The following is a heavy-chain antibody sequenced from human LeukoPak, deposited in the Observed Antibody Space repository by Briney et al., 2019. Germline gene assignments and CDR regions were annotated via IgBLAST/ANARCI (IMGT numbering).Heavy chain of an antibody. CDR1: GFTFSSRLM. V-gene: IGHV4-39*07. Sequence: GSLRLSCAVSGFTFSSRLMHWVRQAPGKGLVWIGSIYYSGSTYYNPSLKSRVTISVDTSKFQFSLRLSSVTAADTAVYYCARELSLYYFDSWGQGTLVTVSS. J-gene: IGHJ4*02. CDR3: ARELSLYYFDS. CDR2: IYYSGST.